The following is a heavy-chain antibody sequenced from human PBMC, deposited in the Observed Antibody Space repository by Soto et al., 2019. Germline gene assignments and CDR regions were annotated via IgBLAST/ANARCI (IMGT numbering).Heavy chain of an antibody. V-gene: IGHV1-18*01. CDR1: GYTFTKYG. CDR2: ISTYNGNT. Sequence: ASVKVSCKTSGYTFTKYGINWVRQAPGQGLELMGWISTYNGNTKYAPKLQGRVTMTTDTSTNTAYMELRSLRSDDTAVYYCARVPTPNEGESDKNNWFDPWGQGALGTVSS. J-gene: IGHJ5*02. CDR3: ARVPTPNEGESDKNNWFDP. D-gene: IGHD1-1*01.